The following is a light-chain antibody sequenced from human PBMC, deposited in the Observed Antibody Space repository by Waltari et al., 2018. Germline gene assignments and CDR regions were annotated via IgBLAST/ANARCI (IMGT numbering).Light chain of an antibody. CDR2: GAS. Sequence: DIQMTQSRSTLSASVGDRVTITCRASQSISIWLAWYQQKPGKAPKLLFYGASSLESGVPSRFSGSGSGTEFTLTISSLQPDDFATYYCQQYNSYPLTFGGGTKVEIK. CDR3: QQYNSYPLT. V-gene: IGKV1-5*01. J-gene: IGKJ4*01. CDR1: QSISIW.